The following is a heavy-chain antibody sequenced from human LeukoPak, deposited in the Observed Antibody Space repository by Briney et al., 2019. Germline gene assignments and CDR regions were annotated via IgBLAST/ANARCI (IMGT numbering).Heavy chain of an antibody. CDR1: GFTFSSYA. J-gene: IGHJ4*02. V-gene: IGHV3-23*01. Sequence: GGSLRLSCAASGFTFSSYAMSWVRQAPGKGLEWVSAISGSGGSTYYADSVKGRFSISRDTSKNSVYLQMNSLRDEDTALYYCARGAISYDFDLWGQGTLVTVSS. CDR2: ISGSGGST. CDR3: ARGAISYDFDL. D-gene: IGHD5-18*01.